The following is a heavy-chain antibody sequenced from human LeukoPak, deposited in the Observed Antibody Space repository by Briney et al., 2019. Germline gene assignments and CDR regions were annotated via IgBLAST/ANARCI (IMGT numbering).Heavy chain of an antibody. Sequence: ASVKVSCKVSGYTLTELSMHWVRQAPGKGLEWMGGFDPEDGETIYAQKFQGRVTMTEDTSTDTAYMELSSLRSEDTAVYYCATEAMAAAGTTHFDYWGQGTLVTVSS. CDR2: FDPEDGET. D-gene: IGHD6-13*01. CDR1: GYTLTELS. CDR3: ATEAMAAAGTTHFDY. V-gene: IGHV1-24*01. J-gene: IGHJ4*02.